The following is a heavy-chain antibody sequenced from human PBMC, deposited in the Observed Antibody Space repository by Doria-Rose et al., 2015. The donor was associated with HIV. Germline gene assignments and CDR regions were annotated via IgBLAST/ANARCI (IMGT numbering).Heavy chain of an antibody. CDR2: TFSDDER. D-gene: IGHD6-13*01. V-gene: IGHV2-26*01. J-gene: IGHJ4*02. CDR1: GVSLSSPGMG. Sequence: SGPALVKPTETLTLTCTVSGVSLSSPGMGVSWIRQPPGKALEWLANTFSDDERSYHTSLKSRLTISRGTSKSQVVLTMTDMDPVDTATYYCARIKSSRWYHKYYFDFWGQGTLVIVSA. CDR3: ARIKSSRWYHKYYFDF.